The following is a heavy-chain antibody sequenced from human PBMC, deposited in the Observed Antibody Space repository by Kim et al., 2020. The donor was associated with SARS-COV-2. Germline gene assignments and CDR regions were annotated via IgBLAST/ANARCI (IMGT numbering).Heavy chain of an antibody. CDR1: GFTLTTYT. V-gene: IGHV3-48*02. CDR3: ARDRFGDYAMDV. CDR2: ITSSGSSI. D-gene: IGHD3-10*01. Sequence: GGSLRLSCAASGFTLTTYTMNWVRQAPGKGLEWVSYITSSGSSISYADSVKGRFTISRDVVKNLLFLQLNVLRDDDTAVYYCARDRFGDYAMDVWGQGTTVAVSS. J-gene: IGHJ6*02.